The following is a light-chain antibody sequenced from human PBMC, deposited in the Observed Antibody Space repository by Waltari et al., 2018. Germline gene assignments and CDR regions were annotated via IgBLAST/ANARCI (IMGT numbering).Light chain of an antibody. CDR3: STYTTGGTGV. J-gene: IGLJ2*01. Sequence: QSALTQPVSVSGSLGQSITISCTGSSSDIGAYDSVSWYPQHPGRAPTLMIFPVTEGPSGMSNRFSGSRAGNAASLTITGLQTEDEADYYCSTYTTGGTGVYGGGTKLTIL. CDR1: SSDIGAYDS. CDR2: PVT. V-gene: IGLV2-14*03.